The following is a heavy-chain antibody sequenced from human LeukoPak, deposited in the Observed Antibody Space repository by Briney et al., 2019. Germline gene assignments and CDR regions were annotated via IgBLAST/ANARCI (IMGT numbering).Heavy chain of an antibody. CDR2: INPNSGGT. V-gene: IGHV1-2*02. D-gene: IGHD2-15*01. CDR3: ASSYCSGGSRYSDWFDP. CDR1: GYTFTGYY. J-gene: IGHJ5*02. Sequence: ASVKVSCKASGYTFTGYYMHWVRQAPGQGLEWMGWINPNSGGTNYAQKFQGRVTMTRDTSISTAYMELSRLRSDDTAVYYCASSYCSGGSRYSDWFDPWGQGTLVTVSS.